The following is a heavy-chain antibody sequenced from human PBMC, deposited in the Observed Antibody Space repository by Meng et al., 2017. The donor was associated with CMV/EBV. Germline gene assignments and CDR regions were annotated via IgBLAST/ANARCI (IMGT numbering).Heavy chain of an antibody. CDR3: ARDSAVAGVADY. D-gene: IGHD6-19*01. CDR2: IYYSGST. Sequence: LPLQESGPGLVKPSEPLSLTCTFSGGSISSSSYYWGWIRQPPGKGLEWIGSIYYSGSTYYNPSLKSRVTISVDTSKNQFSLKLSSVTAADTAVYYCARDSAVAGVADYWGQGTLVTVSS. J-gene: IGHJ4*02. V-gene: IGHV4-39*07. CDR1: GGSISSSSYY.